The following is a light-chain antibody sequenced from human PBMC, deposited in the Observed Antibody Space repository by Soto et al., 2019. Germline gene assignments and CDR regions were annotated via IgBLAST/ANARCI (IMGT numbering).Light chain of an antibody. J-gene: IGLJ1*01. V-gene: IGLV2-23*01. CDR2: EGT. CDR1: SSDVRGYNL. CDR3: SSYTSSSIYV. Sequence: QSVLTQPASVSGSPGQSITVSCAGTSSDVRGYNLVSWYQQHPGKAPKLIIYEGTERPSGISPRFSGSKSGNTASLTISGLQAEDEADYYCSSYTSSSIYVFGSGTKVTVL.